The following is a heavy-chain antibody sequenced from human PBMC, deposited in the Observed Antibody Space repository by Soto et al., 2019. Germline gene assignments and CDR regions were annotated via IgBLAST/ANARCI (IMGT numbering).Heavy chain of an antibody. CDR2: ISNSGGNT. D-gene: IGHD6-19*01. CDR1: GFTFSSYA. J-gene: IGHJ4*02. CDR3: AKPREVAGRGKFAY. Sequence: EVQLLESGGGLVQPGGSLRLPCAASGFTFSSYAMTWVRQAPVNGLEWVSTISNSGGNTYYADPVKGRFTISRDNSRITMYLQMNRLRVEDTAVYYWAKPREVAGRGKFAYWGQGTLVTVSS. V-gene: IGHV3-23*01.